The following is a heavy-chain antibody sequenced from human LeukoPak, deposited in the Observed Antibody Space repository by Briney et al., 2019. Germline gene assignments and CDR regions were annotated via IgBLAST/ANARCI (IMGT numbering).Heavy chain of an antibody. Sequence: PGRSLRLSCAPSGFTLSSYSMNWVRQAPGKGLEWVSYMSSTSSNIYYADSVKGRFTISRDNDKNSLYLQMNSLRAEDTAVCYCARALTYYYGSGSGYWGRGTLVTVSS. J-gene: IGHJ4*02. V-gene: IGHV3-48*01. CDR1: GFTLSSYS. D-gene: IGHD3-10*01. CDR3: ARALTYYYGSGSGY. CDR2: MSSTSSNI.